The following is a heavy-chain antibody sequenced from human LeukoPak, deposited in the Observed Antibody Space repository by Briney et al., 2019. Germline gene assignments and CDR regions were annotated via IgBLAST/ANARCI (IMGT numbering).Heavy chain of an antibody. CDR1: GFTFSSYA. D-gene: IGHD3-10*01. Sequence: PGGSLRLSCAASGFTFSSYAMSWVRQAPGKGLVWVSRINSDGSSTTYADSVKGRFTISRDNAKNTLYLQMNSLRAEDTAVYFCARDYGRSRDYGMDVWGQGTTVTVSS. CDR2: INSDGSST. V-gene: IGHV3-74*01. J-gene: IGHJ6*02. CDR3: ARDYGRSRDYGMDV.